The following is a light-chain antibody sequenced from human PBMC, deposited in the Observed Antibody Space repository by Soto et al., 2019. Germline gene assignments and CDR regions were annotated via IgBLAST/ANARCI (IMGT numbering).Light chain of an antibody. CDR3: QQYNSYPRT. J-gene: IGKJ2*02. CDR1: QSISSR. CDR2: DAS. Sequence: DIQMTQSPSTLSASVGDRVTITCRASQSISSRLAWYQQKPGKAPKLLIYDASSLESGVPSRFSGSGSGTEFTLTISSLQPDDFATYYCQQYNSYPRTFGQGTKLEIK. V-gene: IGKV1-5*01.